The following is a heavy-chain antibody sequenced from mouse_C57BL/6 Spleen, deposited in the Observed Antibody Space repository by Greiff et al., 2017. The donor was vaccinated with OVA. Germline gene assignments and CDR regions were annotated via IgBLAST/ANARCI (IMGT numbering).Heavy chain of an antibody. CDR3: AREGDFYYYGRNYIDY. CDR1: GYTFTSYW. D-gene: IGHD1-1*01. Sequence: QVQLQQPGAELVKPGASVQMSCKASGYTFTSYWITWVKQRPGQGLEWIGDIYPGSGSTNYNEKFKSKATLTVDTSSSPTYKQLRSLTTEDSAGYYCAREGDFYYYGRNYIDYWGKGTTRTVAS. CDR2: IYPGSGST. V-gene: IGHV1-55*01. J-gene: IGHJ2*01.